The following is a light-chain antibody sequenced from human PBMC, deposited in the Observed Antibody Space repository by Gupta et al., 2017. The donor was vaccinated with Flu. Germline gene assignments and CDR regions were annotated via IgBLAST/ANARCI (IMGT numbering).Light chain of an antibody. V-gene: IGKV3-20*01. CDR3: QQYGSSSWT. CDR2: GAA. Sequence: ERATLSCRASQSVSSSYVAWYQQKPGQAPRLLIFGAASRATGIPDRFSGSASGTDFTLTISRLEPEDFAVYYCQQYGSSSWTFGQGTRVEIK. J-gene: IGKJ1*01. CDR1: QSVSSSY.